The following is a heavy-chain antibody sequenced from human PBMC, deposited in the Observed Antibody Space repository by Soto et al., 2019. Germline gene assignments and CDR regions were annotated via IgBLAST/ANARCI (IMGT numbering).Heavy chain of an antibody. CDR1: GFNFNYHG. J-gene: IGHJ6*02. Sequence: QVRLVESGGNVVQPGRSLRLSCATSGFNFNYHGMHWVRQAPGKGLEWVAHLWAGGNYAYYAYSVKGRFTISSDQSTNTLYLQMNSLGAEDPAVYYCTRDAQQLANYGMDVWGQGTTVTVSS. D-gene: IGHD6-13*01. CDR3: TRDAQQLANYGMDV. CDR2: LWAGGNYA. V-gene: IGHV3-33*01.